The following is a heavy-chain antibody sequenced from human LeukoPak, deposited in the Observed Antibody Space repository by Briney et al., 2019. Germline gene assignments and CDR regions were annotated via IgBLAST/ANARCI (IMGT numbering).Heavy chain of an antibody. Sequence: PSETLSLTCTVSGGSISSSSYYWGWIRQPPGKGLEWIGSIYYSGSTYYNPSLKSRVTISVDTSKNHFSLKLSSVTAADTAVYYCARGFGLAAAGADYWGQGTLVTVSS. J-gene: IGHJ4*02. V-gene: IGHV4-39*02. D-gene: IGHD6-13*01. CDR3: ARGFGLAAAGADY. CDR2: IYYSGST. CDR1: GGSISSSSYY.